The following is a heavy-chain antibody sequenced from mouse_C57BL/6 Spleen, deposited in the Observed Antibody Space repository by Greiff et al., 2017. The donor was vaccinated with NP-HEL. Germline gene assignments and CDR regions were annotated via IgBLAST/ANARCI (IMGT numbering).Heavy chain of an antibody. D-gene: IGHD4-1*01. CDR2: IRLKSDNYAT. Sequence: EVMLVESGGGLVQPGGSMKLSCVASGFTFSNYWMNWVRQSPEKGLEWVAQIRLKSDNYATHYAESVKGRFTISRDDSKSSVYLQMNNLRAEDTGIYYCTGRNWDFDYWGQGTTLTVSS. CDR3: TGRNWDFDY. CDR1: GFTFSNYW. V-gene: IGHV6-3*01. J-gene: IGHJ2*01.